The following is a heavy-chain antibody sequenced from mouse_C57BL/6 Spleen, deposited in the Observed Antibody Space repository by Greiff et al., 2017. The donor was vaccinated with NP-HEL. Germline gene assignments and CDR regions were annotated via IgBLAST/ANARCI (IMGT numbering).Heavy chain of an antibody. CDR3: ARGDGYYYAMDY. CDR2: IYPGSGNT. D-gene: IGHD1-1*01. V-gene: IGHV1-76*01. J-gene: IGHJ4*01. CDR1: GYTFTDYY. Sequence: QVQLQQSGAELVRPGASVKLSCKASGYTFTDYYINWVKQRPGQGLEWIARIYPGSGNTYYNEKFKGKATLTAEKSSSTAYMQLSSLTSEDSAVYFCARGDGYYYAMDYWGQGTSVTVSS.